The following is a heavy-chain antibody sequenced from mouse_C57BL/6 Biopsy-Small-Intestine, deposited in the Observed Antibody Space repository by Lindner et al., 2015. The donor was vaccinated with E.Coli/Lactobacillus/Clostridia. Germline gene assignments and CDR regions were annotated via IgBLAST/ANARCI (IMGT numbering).Heavy chain of an antibody. Sequence: VQLQESGAELVRPGTSVKMSCKASGYTFTNYWIGWAKQRPGHGLEWIGDIYPGGGYTNYNEKFKGKATLTADKSSSTAYMQFSSLTSEDSAIYHCARRTSSGFDYWGQGTTLTVSS. V-gene: IGHV1-63*01. CDR3: ARRTSSGFDY. CDR2: IYPGGGYT. D-gene: IGHD3-2*02. J-gene: IGHJ2*01. CDR1: GYTFTNYW.